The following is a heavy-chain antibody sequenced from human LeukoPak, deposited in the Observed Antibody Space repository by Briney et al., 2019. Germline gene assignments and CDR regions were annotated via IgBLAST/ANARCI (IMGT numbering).Heavy chain of an antibody. CDR3: ARGIQWLADY. CDR2: INPKSGDT. V-gene: IGHV1-2*02. D-gene: IGHD6-19*01. CDR1: GYSFTGYY. Sequence: ASVKVSCKASGYSFTGYYIHWVRQAPGQGLEWMGGINPKSGDTKYAQNFQGRVTMTRDTSFSTGYMELNSLRSDDTGVYYCARGIQWLADYWGQGTLVSVSS. J-gene: IGHJ4*02.